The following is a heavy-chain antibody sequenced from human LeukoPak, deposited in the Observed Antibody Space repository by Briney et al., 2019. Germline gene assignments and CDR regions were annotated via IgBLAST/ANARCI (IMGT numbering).Heavy chain of an antibody. J-gene: IGHJ4*02. CDR2: IYHSGSA. D-gene: IGHD1-1*01. V-gene: IGHV4-59*11. CDR3: ARDLYTETYFDY. CDR1: GASISRHS. Sequence: PSETLSLTCAVSGASISRHSWSWIRQPPGKGLEWIGYIYHSGSANYSPSLKSRVTISLDTSQNHFSLRLTSVTAADTAVYYCARDLYTETYFDYWGQGILVTVSS.